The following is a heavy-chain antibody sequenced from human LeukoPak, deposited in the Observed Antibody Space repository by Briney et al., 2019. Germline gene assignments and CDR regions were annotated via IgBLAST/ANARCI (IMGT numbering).Heavy chain of an antibody. CDR2: ISGSGDNT. D-gene: IGHD3-10*01. J-gene: IGHJ4*02. Sequence: GGSLRLSCAASGFTLSSHGMSWVRQAPGKGLEWVSTISGSGDNTYYADSVKGRFTISRDNSKNTLYLQMNSLRAEDTAVYYCAKVTYGSGTYGAFDYWGQGTLVTVSS. CDR1: GFTLSSHG. V-gene: IGHV3-23*01. CDR3: AKVTYGSGTYGAFDY.